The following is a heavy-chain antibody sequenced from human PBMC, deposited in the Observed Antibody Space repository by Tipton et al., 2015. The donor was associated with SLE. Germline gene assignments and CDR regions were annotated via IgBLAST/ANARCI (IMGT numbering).Heavy chain of an antibody. J-gene: IGHJ4*02. V-gene: IGHV4-38-2*02. Sequence: TLSLTCTVSGYSISSGYYWGWIRQPPGKGLERIGSIYHSGSTNYNPSLKSRVTISVDTSKNQFSLKLSSVTAADTAVYYCARARGSGWYSDYWGQGTLVTVSS. CDR2: IYHSGST. D-gene: IGHD6-19*01. CDR3: ARARGSGWYSDY. CDR1: GYSISSGYY.